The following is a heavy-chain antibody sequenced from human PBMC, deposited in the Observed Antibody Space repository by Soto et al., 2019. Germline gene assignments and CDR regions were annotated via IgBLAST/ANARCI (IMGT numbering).Heavy chain of an antibody. CDR1: GFTFSSYW. V-gene: IGHV3-74*01. CDR3: ARRGEATGLHY. D-gene: IGHD6-13*01. CDR2: LNSDGSST. J-gene: IGHJ4*02. Sequence: EVKLVASGGGLVQPGGTLRVSCAASGFTFSSYWMHWVRQAPGKGLVWVSRLNSDGSSTRYAVSVKGRFTISRDNAKHPLYLKMNSLRPEDTAIYYCARRGEATGLHYRGQGTLVTVS.